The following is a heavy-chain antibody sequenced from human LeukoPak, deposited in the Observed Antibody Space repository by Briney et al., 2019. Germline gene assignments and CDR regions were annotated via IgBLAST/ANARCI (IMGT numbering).Heavy chain of an antibody. D-gene: IGHD2-2*03. CDR2: INPSGGST. J-gene: IGHJ5*02. CDR1: GYTFISYY. Sequence: ASVKVSCKASGYTFISYYMHWVRQAPGQGLEWMGIINPSGGSTSYAQKFQGRVTMTRDTSTSTVYMELSSLRSEDTAVYYCATGVDIVVVPAAIHPWGQGTLVTVSS. CDR3: ATGVDIVVVPAAIHP. V-gene: IGHV1-46*03.